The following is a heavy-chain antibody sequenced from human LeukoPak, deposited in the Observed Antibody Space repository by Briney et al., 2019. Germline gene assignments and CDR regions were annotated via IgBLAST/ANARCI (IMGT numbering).Heavy chain of an antibody. Sequence: PSETLSLTCAVYGGSFSGYYWSWIRQPPGKGLEWIGEINHSGSTNYNPSLKSRVTISVDTSKNQFSLKLSSVTAADTAVYYCASSIAVAGQGFYYYYYYMDVWGKGTTVTISS. D-gene: IGHD6-19*01. CDR1: GGSFSGYY. J-gene: IGHJ6*03. CDR2: INHSGST. V-gene: IGHV4-34*01. CDR3: ASSIAVAGQGFYYYYYYMDV.